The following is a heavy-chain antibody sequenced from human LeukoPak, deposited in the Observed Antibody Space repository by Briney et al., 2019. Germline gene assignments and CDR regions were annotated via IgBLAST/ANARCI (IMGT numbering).Heavy chain of an antibody. V-gene: IGHV4-61*02. D-gene: IGHD3-3*01. CDR2: IYTSGST. J-gene: IGHJ6*03. Sequence: SQTQSLTCTVSGGSISSGSYYWRWSRQPAGKGLEWIGRIYTSGSTNYNPSLRSRVTISVDTAKNQSALKLSSVTAADTAVYYCARVVFWSGYYYYYMDVWGKGTTVTVSS. CDR1: GGSISSGSYY. CDR3: ARVVFWSGYYYYYMDV.